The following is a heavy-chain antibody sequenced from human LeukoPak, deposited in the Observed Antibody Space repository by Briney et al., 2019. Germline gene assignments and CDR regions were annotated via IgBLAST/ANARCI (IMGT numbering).Heavy chain of an antibody. Sequence: TSETLSLSCAVYGGSFSDHYWSWIRQPPGKGLEWIGEINHSGSTNYNPSLKSRVTISVDTSKNQFSLKLSSVTAVDTAVYYCARGGRRAAPHYYYYMDVWGKGTTVTVSS. CDR3: ARGGRRAAPHYYYYMDV. CDR1: GGSFSDHY. J-gene: IGHJ6*03. D-gene: IGHD6-6*01. CDR2: INHSGST. V-gene: IGHV4-34*01.